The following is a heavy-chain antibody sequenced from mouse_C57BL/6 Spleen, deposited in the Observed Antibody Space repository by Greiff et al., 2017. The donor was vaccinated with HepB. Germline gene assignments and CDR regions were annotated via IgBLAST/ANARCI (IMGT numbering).Heavy chain of an antibody. J-gene: IGHJ4*01. CDR2: IYPGSGST. CDR3: ARSDYGSPPYYYAMDY. Sequence: QVQLQQPGAELVKPGASVKMSCKASGYTFTSYWTTWVKQRPGQGLEWIGDIYPGSGSTNYNEKFKSKATLTVDTSSSTAYMQLSSLTSEDSAVYYCARSDYGSPPYYYAMDYWGQGTSVTVSS. D-gene: IGHD1-1*01. CDR1: GYTFTSYW. V-gene: IGHV1-55*01.